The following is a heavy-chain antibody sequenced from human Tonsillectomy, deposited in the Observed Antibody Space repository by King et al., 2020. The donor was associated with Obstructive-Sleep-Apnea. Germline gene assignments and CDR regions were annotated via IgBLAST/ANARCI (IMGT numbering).Heavy chain of an antibody. Sequence: VQLQQWGAGLLKPSETLSLTCAVYGGSFSGYHCSWIRQPPGKGLEWIGEIYHSRSTNYNPSLKSRVTMLVDTSNNQFSLNLSSLTAADTAVYYCARRYYGSGSYSPFDYWGQGNLVTVSS. CDR2: IYHSRST. D-gene: IGHD3-10*01. CDR1: GGSFSGYH. CDR3: ARRYYGSGSYSPFDY. V-gene: IGHV4-34*01. J-gene: IGHJ4*02.